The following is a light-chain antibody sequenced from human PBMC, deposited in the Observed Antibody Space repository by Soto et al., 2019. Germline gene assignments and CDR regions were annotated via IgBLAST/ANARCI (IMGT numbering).Light chain of an antibody. CDR1: QSISSW. CDR2: KAS. J-gene: IGKJ1*01. V-gene: IGKV1-5*03. Sequence: DIQMTQSPSTLSASVGDRVTITCRALQSISSWLAWYQQKPGKAPKLLIYKASSLESGVPSRFSGGGSGTEFPLSISNLQPDDFATYYCQQYNSSPTFGQGTKGEIK. CDR3: QQYNSSPT.